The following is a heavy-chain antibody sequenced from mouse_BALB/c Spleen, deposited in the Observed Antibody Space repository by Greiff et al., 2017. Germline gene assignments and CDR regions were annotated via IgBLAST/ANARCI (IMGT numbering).Heavy chain of an antibody. D-gene: IGHD1-1*01. Sequence: EVMLVESGGGLVQPGGSRKLSCAASGFTFSDYGMAWVRQAPGKGPEWVAFISNLAYSIYYADTVTGRFTISRENAKNTLYLEMSSLRSEDTAMYYCARDGYYGSRDYAMDYWGRGTSVTVSS. CDR2: ISNLAYSI. V-gene: IGHV5-15*02. CDR3: ARDGYYGSRDYAMDY. CDR1: GFTFSDYG. J-gene: IGHJ4*01.